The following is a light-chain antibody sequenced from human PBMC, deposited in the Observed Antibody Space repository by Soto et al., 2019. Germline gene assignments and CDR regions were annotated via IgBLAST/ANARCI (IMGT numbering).Light chain of an antibody. CDR2: DAS. CDR1: QTIGAN. CDR3: QQSYTTVYT. J-gene: IGKJ2*01. Sequence: DIQMTQSPSSLSASVVDRVTSTCRASQTIGANLNWYRQKLGKAPTLLIYDASTLQSGVPSRFSGLGSGTDFALTITSLQPDDSATYYCQQSYTTVYTFGQGTKVDIK. V-gene: IGKV1-39*01.